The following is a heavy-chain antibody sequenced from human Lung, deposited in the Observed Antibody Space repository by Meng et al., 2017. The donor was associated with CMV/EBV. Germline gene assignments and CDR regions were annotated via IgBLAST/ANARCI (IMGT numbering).Heavy chain of an antibody. V-gene: IGHV5-51*01. CDR2: IYPGDSDT. CDR1: GYSFTTHW. D-gene: IGHD4-11*01. Sequence: GESXRLSCKGSGYSFTTHWIGWVRQMPGKGLEWMGVIYPGDSDTTYSPSFQGRVTISADKSITTAYLQLRSLKASDTAVYYCARQDSYTNYFFDLWGRGTLVTVSS. J-gene: IGHJ4*02. CDR3: ARQDSYTNYFFDL.